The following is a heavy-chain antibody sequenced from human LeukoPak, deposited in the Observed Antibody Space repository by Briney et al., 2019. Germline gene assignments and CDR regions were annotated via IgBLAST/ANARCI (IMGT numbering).Heavy chain of an antibody. CDR3: ARAYSSPNWFDP. CDR2: IHSNGGTT. V-gene: IGHV3-64*04. D-gene: IGHD6-13*01. Sequence: GGSLRLSCSASGFTFSGFAMHWVRQAPGKGLEYVSAIHSNGGTTYYADSVKGRFTISRDNAKNSLYLQMNSLSAEDTAVYYCARAYSSPNWFDPWGQGTLVTVSS. J-gene: IGHJ5*02. CDR1: GFTFSGFA.